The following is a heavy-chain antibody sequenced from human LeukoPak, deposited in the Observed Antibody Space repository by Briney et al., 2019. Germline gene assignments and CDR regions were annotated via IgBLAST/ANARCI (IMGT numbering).Heavy chain of an antibody. CDR3: ARDRFGELFL. Sequence: ASVKLSCKASGYTFTSYDVNWVRQATGQGLGWMGWMNPNSGNSGFAQKFQGRGTMTRNTSISTAYMELSSLRSEDTAVYYCARDRFGELFLWGQGTLVTVCS. J-gene: IGHJ4*02. CDR1: GYTFTSYD. CDR2: MNPNSGNS. V-gene: IGHV1-8*01. D-gene: IGHD3-10*01.